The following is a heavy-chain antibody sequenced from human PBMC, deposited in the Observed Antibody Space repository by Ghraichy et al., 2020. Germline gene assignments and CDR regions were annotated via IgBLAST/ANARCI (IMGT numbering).Heavy chain of an antibody. CDR1: GGSISSYY. CDR3: ARLTDTAMAPDY. D-gene: IGHD5-18*01. CDR2: IYYSGST. Sequence: SETLSLTCTVSGGSISSYYWSWIRQPPGKGLEWIGYIYYSGSTNYNPSLKSRVTISVDTSKNQFSLKLSSVTAADTAVYYCARLTDTAMAPDYWGQGTLVTVSS. V-gene: IGHV4-59*01. J-gene: IGHJ4*02.